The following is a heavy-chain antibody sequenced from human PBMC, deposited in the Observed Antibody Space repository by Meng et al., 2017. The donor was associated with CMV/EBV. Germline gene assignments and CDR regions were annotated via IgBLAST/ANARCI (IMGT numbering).Heavy chain of an antibody. D-gene: IGHD2-2*03. CDR2: INPNSAGT. CDR3: TRSWIDSFTPDFDY. CDR1: GYSFIGHY. V-gene: IGHV1-2*06. Sequence: QVRRVHSGSEVKKPGASVKVSCKASGYSFIGHYIHWVRQAPGQGLEWMGRINPNSAGTNYVEKFQGRVTMTRDTSNNIVYMELTRLTSDDTAVYYCTRSWIDSFTPDFDYWGQGTLVTVSS. J-gene: IGHJ4*02.